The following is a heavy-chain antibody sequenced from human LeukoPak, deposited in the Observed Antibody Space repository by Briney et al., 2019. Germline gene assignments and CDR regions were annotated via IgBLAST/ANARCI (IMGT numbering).Heavy chain of an antibody. V-gene: IGHV4-34*01. J-gene: IGHJ5*02. Sequence: SETLSLTCAVYGGSFSGYYWSWIRQPPGKGLEWIGEINHSGSTNYNPSLKSRVTISVDTSKNQFSLKLSSVTAADTAVYYCARTSVLVVVIHPWGQGTLVTVSS. CDR3: ARTSVLVVVIHP. CDR1: GGSFSGYY. CDR2: INHSGST. D-gene: IGHD3-22*01.